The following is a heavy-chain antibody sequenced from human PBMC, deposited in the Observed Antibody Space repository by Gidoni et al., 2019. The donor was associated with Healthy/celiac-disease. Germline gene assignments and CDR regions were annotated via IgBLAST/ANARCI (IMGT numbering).Heavy chain of an antibody. CDR1: GGSISSYY. D-gene: IGHD3-22*01. J-gene: IGHJ2*01. V-gene: IGHV4-59*01. Sequence: QVQLQESGPGLVKPSETLSLTCTVSGGSISSYYWSWIRQPPGKGLEWIGYIYYSGSTNYNPSLKSRVTISVDTSKSQFSLKLSSVTAADTAVYFCARGGYYYDSSGYYSPNWYFDLWGRGTLVTVSS. CDR2: IYYSGST. CDR3: ARGGYYYDSSGYYSPNWYFDL.